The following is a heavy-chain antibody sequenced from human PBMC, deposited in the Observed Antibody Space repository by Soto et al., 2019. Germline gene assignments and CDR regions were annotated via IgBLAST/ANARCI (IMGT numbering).Heavy chain of an antibody. CDR1: GFTFINYA. Sequence: EVQLLESGGGLVQPGGSLRLSCAASGFTFINYAMSWVRQAPGKGLEWVSTIGGGDGSTYYADSVKGRFTISRDNSNSALYLQMNSLRAEDTAVYYCARGYDYFDYWGQGTLVTVSS. J-gene: IGHJ4*02. V-gene: IGHV3-23*01. CDR2: IGGGDGST. D-gene: IGHD3-3*01. CDR3: ARGYDYFDY.